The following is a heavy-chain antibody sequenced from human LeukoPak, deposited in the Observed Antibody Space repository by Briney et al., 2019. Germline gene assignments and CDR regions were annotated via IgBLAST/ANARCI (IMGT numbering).Heavy chain of an antibody. CDR3: AKGGYYALDAFDI. D-gene: IGHD1-26*01. V-gene: IGHV3-20*04. Sequence: GGSLRLSCAASVFTFDDSVMSWVRQAPGKGLEWVSSINWNGGSTGYADSVKGRFTISRDNAKNSLYLQMNSLRAEDTALYYCAKGGYYALDAFDIWGQGTMVTVSS. CDR1: VFTFDDSV. CDR2: INWNGGST. J-gene: IGHJ3*02.